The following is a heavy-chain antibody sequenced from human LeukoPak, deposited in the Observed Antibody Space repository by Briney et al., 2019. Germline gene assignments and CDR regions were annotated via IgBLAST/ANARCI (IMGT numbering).Heavy chain of an antibody. J-gene: IGHJ4*02. Sequence: GGSLRLSCAASGFTFSDYYMSWIRQAPGKGLEWVSYISSSGSTMYYADSVKGRFTMSRDNAKTSLYLQMNSLRVEDTAVYYCARDPDTAMVYDYWGQGTLVTVSS. CDR2: ISSSGSTM. D-gene: IGHD5-18*01. CDR1: GFTFSDYY. CDR3: ARDPDTAMVYDY. V-gene: IGHV3-11*04.